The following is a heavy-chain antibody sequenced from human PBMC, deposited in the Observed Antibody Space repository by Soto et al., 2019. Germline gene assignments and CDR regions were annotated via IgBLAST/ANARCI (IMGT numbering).Heavy chain of an antibody. D-gene: IGHD3-22*01. CDR3: GGFAIYDVDYDSREGLDWFDP. CDR1: GGSFSGYY. J-gene: IGHJ5*02. Sequence: PSETLSLTCAVYGGSFSGYYWSWIRQPPGKGLEWIGEINLSGSTNYNPSLKSRVPISVDTPRTRFPLNLRYVTATAPASAHCGGFAIYDVDYDSREGLDWFDPWGHGTLVTVS. CDR2: INLSGST. V-gene: IGHV4-34*01.